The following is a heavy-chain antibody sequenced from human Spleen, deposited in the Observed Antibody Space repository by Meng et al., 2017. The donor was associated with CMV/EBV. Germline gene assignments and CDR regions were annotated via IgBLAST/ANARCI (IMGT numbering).Heavy chain of an antibody. J-gene: IGHJ4*02. D-gene: IGHD6-13*01. V-gene: IGHV1-2*02. CDR1: GYSFTDYY. CDR3: TRGGTATGTTCFDY. CDR2: VNPTSGAT. Sequence: ASVKVSCKASGYSFTDYYIHWVRQAPGQGLEWMGWVNPTSGATHFAQKFRGRVTMPRDRSISTVYMDLTRLTSDGTAVYYCTRGGTATGTTCFDYWGQGTLVTVSS.